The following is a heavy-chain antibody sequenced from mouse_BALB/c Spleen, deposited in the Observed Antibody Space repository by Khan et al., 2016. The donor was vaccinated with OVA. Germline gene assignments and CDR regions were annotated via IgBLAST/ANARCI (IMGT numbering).Heavy chain of an antibody. CDR2: ISYSGNT. CDR1: GYSITSDYA. J-gene: IGHJ2*01. V-gene: IGHV3-2*02. Sequence: VQLKESGPGLVKPSQSLSLTCTVTGYSITSDYAWNWVRQFPGNKLEWMGFISYSGNTKYNPSLKSRISMTRDTSKNQFFLQLNSVTPEDTATYYCARVFGGDFDYWGQGTTLMVSS. CDR3: ARVFGGDFDY.